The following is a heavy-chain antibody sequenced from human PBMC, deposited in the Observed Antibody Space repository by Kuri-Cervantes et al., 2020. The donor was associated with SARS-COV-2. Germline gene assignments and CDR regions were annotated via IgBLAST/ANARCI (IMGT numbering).Heavy chain of an antibody. Sequence: SETLSLTCIVSGASISNHYWTWIRQPPGKGLEWIGDVYKSGSSNSNPSLKSRVTISLDTSKNQFSLRLTSVTAADTAVYYCARHMPGTAYYDTSGYYKRNYYYYMDVWGKGTTVTVSS. J-gene: IGHJ6*03. CDR2: VYKSGSS. D-gene: IGHD3-22*01. CDR3: ARHMPGTAYYDTSGYYKRNYYYYMDV. CDR1: GASISNHY. V-gene: IGHV4-59*11.